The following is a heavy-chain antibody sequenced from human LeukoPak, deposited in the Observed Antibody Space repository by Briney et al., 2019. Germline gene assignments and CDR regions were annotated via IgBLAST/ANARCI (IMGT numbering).Heavy chain of an antibody. V-gene: IGHV3-30*02. CDR1: GFTFSSYG. Sequence: PGGSLRLSCAASGFTFSSYGMHWVRQAPGKGLEWVAFIRYDGSNKYYADSVKGRFTISRDNSKNTLYLQMNSLRAEDTAVYYCAKDSNDFWSGYIDYWGQGTLVTVSS. D-gene: IGHD3-3*01. J-gene: IGHJ4*02. CDR3: AKDSNDFWSGYIDY. CDR2: IRYDGSNK.